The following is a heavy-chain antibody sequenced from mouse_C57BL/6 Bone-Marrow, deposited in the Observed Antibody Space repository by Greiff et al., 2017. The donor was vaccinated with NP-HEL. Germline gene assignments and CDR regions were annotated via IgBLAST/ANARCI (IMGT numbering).Heavy chain of an antibody. CDR2: ISSGSSTI. V-gene: IGHV5-17*01. CDR3: ATLGVTY. Sequence: EVMLVESGGGLVKPGGSLKLSCAASGFTFSDYGMHWVRQAPEKGLEWVAYISSGSSTIYYADTVKGRFTISRDNAKNTLFLQMTSLRSEDTAMYYCATLGVTYWGQGTLVTVSA. CDR1: GFTFSDYG. J-gene: IGHJ3*01.